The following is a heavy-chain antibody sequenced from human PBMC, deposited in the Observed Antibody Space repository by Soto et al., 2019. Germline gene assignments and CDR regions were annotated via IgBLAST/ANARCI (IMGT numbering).Heavy chain of an antibody. CDR2: IKSKTDGGTT. D-gene: IGHD5-12*01. J-gene: IGHJ6*02. Sequence: GGSLRLSCAASGFTFSKAWMNWVRQAPGKGLEWVGRIKSKTDGGTTDYAAPVKGRFTISRDDSKNTLYLQMNSLKTEDTAVYYCTTAFYSGYDPAYYYYGMDVWGQGTTVTVSS. V-gene: IGHV3-15*07. CDR3: TTAFYSGYDPAYYYYGMDV. CDR1: GFTFSKAW.